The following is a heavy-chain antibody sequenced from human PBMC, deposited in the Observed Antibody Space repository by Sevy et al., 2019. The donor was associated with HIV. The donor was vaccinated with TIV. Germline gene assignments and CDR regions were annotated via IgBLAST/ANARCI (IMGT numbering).Heavy chain of an antibody. D-gene: IGHD3-16*01. Sequence: GGSLRLSCAGSGFTFSNYGMHWVRQAPGNGLEWVAIIWYDGSNKYYTESVKGRFTISRDNSKNMLYLQMNGLRAEDTAVYYCARDKLQTTGSLGDYYYGLDVWGQGTRVTVSS. J-gene: IGHJ6*02. CDR1: GFTFSNYG. CDR3: ARDKLQTTGSLGDYYYGLDV. CDR2: IWYDGSNK. V-gene: IGHV3-33*01.